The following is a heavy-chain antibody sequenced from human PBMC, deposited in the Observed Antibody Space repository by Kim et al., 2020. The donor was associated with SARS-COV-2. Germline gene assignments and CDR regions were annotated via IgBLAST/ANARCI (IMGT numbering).Heavy chain of an antibody. CDR2: IKKDGSEK. V-gene: IGHV3-7*03. CDR1: GFTFSSHW. CDR3: ARINSAYYYDAKNWFDS. Sequence: GGSLRLSCAASGFTFSSHWMSWVRQAPGKGLQWVANIKKDGSEKYYVDSVKGRFTISRDNAKNSLYLQMNSLRAEDTAVYYCARINSAYYYDAKNWFDS. J-gene: IGHJ5*01. D-gene: IGHD3-22*01.